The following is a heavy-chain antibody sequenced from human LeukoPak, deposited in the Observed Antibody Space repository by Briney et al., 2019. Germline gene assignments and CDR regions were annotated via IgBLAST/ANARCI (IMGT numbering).Heavy chain of an antibody. CDR2: MKPNSGNT. CDR3: AREGLDY. Sequence: GASVKVSCKASGYTFTNYDINWVRQATGQGLEWMGYMKPNSGNTGYVQKFQGRVTMTRNTSISTAYMELSSLRSEDTAEYYCAREGLDYWGQGTLVTVSS. V-gene: IGHV1-8*01. CDR1: GYTFTNYD. J-gene: IGHJ4*02.